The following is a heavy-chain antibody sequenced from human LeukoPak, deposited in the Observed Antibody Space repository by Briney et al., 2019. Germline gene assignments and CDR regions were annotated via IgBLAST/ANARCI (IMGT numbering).Heavy chain of an antibody. Sequence: GGSLRLSCAASGFTFSSYSMNWVRQAPGKGLEWVSYISSSSSTIYYADSVKGRFTTSRDNAKNSLYLQMNSLRAEDTAVYYCARDYDFWSGKDAFDIWGQGTMVTVSS. CDR1: GFTFSSYS. CDR3: ARDYDFWSGKDAFDI. CDR2: ISSSSSTI. V-gene: IGHV3-48*01. D-gene: IGHD3-3*01. J-gene: IGHJ3*02.